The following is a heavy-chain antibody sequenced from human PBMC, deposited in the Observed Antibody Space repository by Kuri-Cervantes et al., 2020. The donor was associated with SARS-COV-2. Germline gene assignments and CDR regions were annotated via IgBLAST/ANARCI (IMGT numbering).Heavy chain of an antibody. Sequence: SVTVSCKASGGTFSSYAISWVRQAPGQGLEWMGGIIPIFGTANYAQKFQGRVTITADKPTSTAYMELSSLRSEDTAVYYCARAKYGSGSYKYYYYYGMDVWGQGTTVTVSS. J-gene: IGHJ6*02. CDR3: ARAKYGSGSYKYYYYYGMDV. CDR1: GGTFSSYA. V-gene: IGHV1-69*06. CDR2: IIPIFGTA. D-gene: IGHD3-10*01.